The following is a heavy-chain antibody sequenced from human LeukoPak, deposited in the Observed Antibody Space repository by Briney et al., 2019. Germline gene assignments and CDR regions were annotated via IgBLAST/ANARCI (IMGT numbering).Heavy chain of an antibody. J-gene: IGHJ6*03. CDR2: ISYDGSNK. CDR3: AKDSVAGTFRSGRTYYYYMDV. V-gene: IGHV3-30*18. D-gene: IGHD6-13*01. Sequence: GGSLRLSCAASGFTFSSYGMHWVRQAPGKGLEWVAVISYDGSNKYYADSVKGRFTISRDNSKNTLRPQMNSLRAEDTAVYYCAKDSVAGTFRSGRTYYYYMDVWGKGTTVTVSS. CDR1: GFTFSSYG.